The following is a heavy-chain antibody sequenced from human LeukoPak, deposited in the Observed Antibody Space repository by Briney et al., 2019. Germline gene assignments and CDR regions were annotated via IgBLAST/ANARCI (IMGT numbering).Heavy chain of an antibody. CDR3: ARGPYYDSSGYYYDY. D-gene: IGHD3-22*01. CDR2: INPNSGGT. Sequence: ASVKVSCKASGYTFTGYYMHWVRQAPGQGLEWMGWINPNSGGTNYAQKFQGRVTMTRDTSISTAYRELSRLRSDDTAVYYCARGPYYDSSGYYYDYWGQGTLVTVSS. V-gene: IGHV1-2*02. CDR1: GYTFTGYY. J-gene: IGHJ4*02.